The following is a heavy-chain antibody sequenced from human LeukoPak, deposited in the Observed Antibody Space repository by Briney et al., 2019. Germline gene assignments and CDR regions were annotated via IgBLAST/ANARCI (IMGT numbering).Heavy chain of an antibody. Sequence: PGGSLRLSCAASGFTFSSYWMSWVRQTPGKGLEWVANIKEDGSERYYVDSVKGRFTISRDNAKNSLYLQMNSLRAEDTAVYYCAKDRTRQAYWGQGTLVTVSS. J-gene: IGHJ4*02. D-gene: IGHD3-3*01. CDR1: GFTFSSYW. V-gene: IGHV3-7*03. CDR2: IKEDGSER. CDR3: AKDRTRQAY.